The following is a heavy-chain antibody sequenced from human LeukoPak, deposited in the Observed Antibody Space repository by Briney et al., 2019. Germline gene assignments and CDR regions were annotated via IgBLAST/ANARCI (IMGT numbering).Heavy chain of an antibody. CDR2: TSSDLNVK. D-gene: IGHD3-10*01. CDR3: AREGYYGSGSPPSLYFDY. CDR1: GFTFRDYT. V-gene: IGHV3-30*03. Sequence: QAGGSLRLSCTASGFTFRDYTINWVRQAPGKGLEWVAVTSSDLNVKLYADSVKGRFTISRDNSRSTLYLQMNSLRPEDTAIYYCAREGYYGSGSPPSLYFDYWGQGTLVTVSS. J-gene: IGHJ4*02.